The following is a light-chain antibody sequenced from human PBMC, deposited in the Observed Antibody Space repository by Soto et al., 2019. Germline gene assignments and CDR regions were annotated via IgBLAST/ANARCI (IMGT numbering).Light chain of an antibody. CDR1: QSVSSY. V-gene: IGKV3-11*01. CDR2: DAS. Sequence: EIVLTQSPATLSLSPGERATLSCRASQSVSSYLAWYQQKPGQAPRLLIYDASNRATGSPARFSGSGSGTDVTPTISSLEPEDFAVYYCQQRSNWPRLTFGGGTKVEIK. CDR3: QQRSNWPRLT. J-gene: IGKJ4*01.